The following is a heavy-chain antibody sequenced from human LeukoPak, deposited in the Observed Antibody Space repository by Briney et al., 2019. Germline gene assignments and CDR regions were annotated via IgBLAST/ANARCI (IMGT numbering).Heavy chain of an antibody. CDR2: IYNSGST. J-gene: IGHJ5*02. V-gene: IGHV4-61*05. CDR1: GGSISSSSYY. CDR3: ARGSTRYEA. D-gene: IGHD2-2*01. Sequence: SETLSLTCTVSGGSISSSSYYWGWIRQPPGKGLEWIGYIYNSGSTDYNPSLKSRVTISIDTSKNQLYLKATSVTAADTAVYYCARGSTRYEAWGQGTLVTVSS.